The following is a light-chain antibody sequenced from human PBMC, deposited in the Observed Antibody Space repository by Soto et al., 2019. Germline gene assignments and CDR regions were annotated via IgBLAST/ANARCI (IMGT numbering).Light chain of an antibody. CDR1: QSVSSNY. J-gene: IGKJ1*01. Sequence: EIVLTQSPGTLSLSLGERATLSCRASQSVSSNYLAWYQQKPGQAPRLLIYHASSRATGIPDRFGGSGSGTDFTLTISRLEAADFAVYYCHQYDTSWTFGQGTKVEIK. CDR2: HAS. V-gene: IGKV3-20*01. CDR3: HQYDTSWT.